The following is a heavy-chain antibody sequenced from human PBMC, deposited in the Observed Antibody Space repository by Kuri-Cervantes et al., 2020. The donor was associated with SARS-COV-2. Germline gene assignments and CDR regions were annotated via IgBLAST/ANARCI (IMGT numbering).Heavy chain of an antibody. D-gene: IGHD6-19*01. V-gene: IGHV4-39*01. J-gene: IGHJ6*03. CDR3: ARQSSGWYFSLWADYYMDV. Sequence: SETLSLTCTVSGGSISSSSYYWGWIRQPPGKGLEWIGSIYHSGSTYYNPSLKSRVTISVDTSKNQFSLKLSSVTAADTAVYYCARQSSGWYFSLWADYYMDVWGKGTTVTVSS. CDR2: IYHSGST. CDR1: GGSISSSSYY.